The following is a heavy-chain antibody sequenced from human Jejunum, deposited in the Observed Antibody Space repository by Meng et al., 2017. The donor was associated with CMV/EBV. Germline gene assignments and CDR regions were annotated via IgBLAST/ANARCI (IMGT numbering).Heavy chain of an antibody. CDR1: GGSISGGDYY. CDR2: IHDTGST. CDR3: ARGSIFVSFDS. V-gene: IGHV4-30-4*01. D-gene: IGHD3-3*01. Sequence: QVQLQESGPVLVKPSQHPSLTCTVSGGSISGGDYYWRWIRQPPGKGLEWIGYIHDTGSTYYNPSLTSRVDISVGTSNNQFSLTLTSVTAADTAVYFCARGSIFVSFDSWGQGTLVTVSS. J-gene: IGHJ4*02.